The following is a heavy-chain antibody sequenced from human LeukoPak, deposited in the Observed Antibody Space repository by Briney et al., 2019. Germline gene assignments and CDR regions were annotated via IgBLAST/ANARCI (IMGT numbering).Heavy chain of an antibody. V-gene: IGHV3-30*04. D-gene: IGHD4-17*01. J-gene: IGHJ4*02. CDR3: APLAGGEEMD. Sequence: GGSLRLSCAASGFTFRNYAMHWVRQTPGNGLEWVAVISSVGSDKYYADSVQGRFTISRDNSKNTLYLQMNSLRVEDTAVYYCAPLAGGEEMDWGQGTPVTVSS. CDR1: GFTFRNYA. CDR2: ISSVGSDK.